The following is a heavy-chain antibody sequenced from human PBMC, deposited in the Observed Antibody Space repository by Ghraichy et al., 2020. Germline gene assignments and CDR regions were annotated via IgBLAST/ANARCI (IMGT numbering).Heavy chain of an antibody. CDR1: GYTFTSYG. Sequence: ASVKVSCRASGYTFTSYGISWVRQAPGQGLEWMGWISAYNGNTNYAQKLQGRVTMTTDTSTSTAYMELRSLRSDDTAVYYCARGGGSYSSSSGAEGFDYWGQGTLVTVSS. J-gene: IGHJ4*02. CDR2: ISAYNGNT. CDR3: ARGGGSYSSSSGAEGFDY. D-gene: IGHD6-6*01. V-gene: IGHV1-18*01.